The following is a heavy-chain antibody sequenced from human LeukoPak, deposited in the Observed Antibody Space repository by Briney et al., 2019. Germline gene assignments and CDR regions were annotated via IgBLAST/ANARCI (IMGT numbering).Heavy chain of an antibody. D-gene: IGHD1-26*01. CDR2: INPNSGGT. Sequence: ASVKVSCKASGYTFTGYYIHWVRQAPGQGLEWMRWINPNSGGTNYAQKFQGRVTMTRDTSTNTAYMELSGLRSDDTAVCYCARGWELMRRFDSWGQGTLVTVSS. J-gene: IGHJ4*02. V-gene: IGHV1-2*02. CDR3: ARGWELMRRFDS. CDR1: GYTFTGYY.